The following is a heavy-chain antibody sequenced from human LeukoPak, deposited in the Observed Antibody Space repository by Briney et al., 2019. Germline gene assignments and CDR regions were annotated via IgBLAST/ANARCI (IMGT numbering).Heavy chain of an antibody. D-gene: IGHD2-2*01. V-gene: IGHV3-21*01. CDR3: ARGGVQGVPAASPRPIDY. CDR1: GFTFSSYS. Sequence: GGSLRLSCAASGFTFSSYSMNWVRQAPGKGLEWVSSISSSSSYIYYADSVKGRFTISRDNAKNSLYLQMNSLGAEDTAVYYCARGGVQGVPAASPRPIDYWGQGTLVTVSS. J-gene: IGHJ4*02. CDR2: ISSSSSYI.